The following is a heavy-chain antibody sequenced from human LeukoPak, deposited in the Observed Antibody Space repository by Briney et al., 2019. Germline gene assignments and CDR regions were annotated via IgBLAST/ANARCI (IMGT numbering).Heavy chain of an antibody. CDR1: GYTFTGYY. V-gene: IGHV1-2*02. CDR3: ARVSQSGYDTPLLDY. J-gene: IGHJ4*02. CDR2: SNPNSGGT. Sequence: ASVKVSCKASGYTFTGYYMHWVRQAPGQGLEWMGSSNPNSGGTNYAQKFQGRVTMTRDTSISTAYMELSRLRSDDTAVYYCARVSQSGYDTPLLDYWGQGTLVTVSS. D-gene: IGHD3-3*01.